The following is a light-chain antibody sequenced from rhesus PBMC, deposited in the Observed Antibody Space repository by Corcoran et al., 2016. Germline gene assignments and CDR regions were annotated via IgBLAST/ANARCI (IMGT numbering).Light chain of an antibody. V-gene: IGLV2S7*01. CDR3: SSYTTSSTYI. CDR1: SSDVGAYKY. Sequence: QSAPTQPPSVSGSPGQSVTISCTGSSSDVGAYKYVSWYQQHPAKVPKLIIYEVSERPSGVSDRFSGSKSGNTASLTISGLQAEDEADYYCSSYTTSSTYIFGVGTRLTVL. J-gene: IGLJ1*01. CDR2: EVS.